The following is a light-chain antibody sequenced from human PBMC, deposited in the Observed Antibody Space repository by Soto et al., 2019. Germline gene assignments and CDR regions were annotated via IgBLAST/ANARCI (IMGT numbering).Light chain of an antibody. J-gene: IGKJ3*01. CDR3: QQYYSTPFT. Sequence: DIVMTQSPDSLAVSLGERATINCKSSQSVLNTSNNKNYLAWYQQTPGQPPELLIYWASTRESGVPDRFSGSGSATDFTLTISSLQAEDVAVYYCQQYYSTPFTFGPGTKVDIK. CDR1: QSVLNTSNNKNY. V-gene: IGKV4-1*01. CDR2: WAS.